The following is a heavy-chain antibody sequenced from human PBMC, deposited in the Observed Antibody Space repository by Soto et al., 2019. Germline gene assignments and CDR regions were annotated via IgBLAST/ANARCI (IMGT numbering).Heavy chain of an antibody. CDR1: GFIFSNYW. Sequence: EVQVVESGGGLVQPGGSLRLSCAVSGFIFSNYWMTWVRQAPGKGLEWVAYMNQDGSQIYYVDSLRGRFTISRDNAKNSLYLQMNSLRVDDTAVYYCARDRGPNTPDYWGQGTLVTVSS. D-gene: IGHD2-2*02. CDR2: MNQDGSQI. J-gene: IGHJ4*02. V-gene: IGHV3-7*01. CDR3: ARDRGPNTPDY.